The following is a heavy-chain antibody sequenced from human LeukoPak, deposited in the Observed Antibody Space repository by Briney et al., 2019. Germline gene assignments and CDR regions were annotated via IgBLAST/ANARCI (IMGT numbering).Heavy chain of an antibody. CDR3: ATGGRDGYQDY. V-gene: IGHV3-15*01. D-gene: IGHD5-24*01. CDR2: SKSKSDGGTI. J-gene: IGHJ4*02. CDR1: GFTFSSYA. Sequence: GGSLRLSCAASGFTFSSYAMNWVRQAPGKGLEWVGLSKSKSDGGTIDHAAPVKGRFTISGDDSKNALYLQMNSLRTEDTAVYYCATGGRDGYQDYWGQGTLVTVSS.